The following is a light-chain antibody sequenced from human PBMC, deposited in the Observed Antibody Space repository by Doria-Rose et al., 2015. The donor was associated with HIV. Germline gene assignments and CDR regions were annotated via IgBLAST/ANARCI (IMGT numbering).Light chain of an antibody. CDR1: SANIGDNS. CDR2: DND. Sequence: QSVLTQPPSVSAAPGQKVTISCSGSSANIGDNSVSWFQQFPGTAPKLLIYDNDDRPSGIPARFSGSKSGTSATLGITGLQTGDEAHYFCGTWDTSLSGVIFGGGTKLTVL. CDR3: GTWDTSLSGVI. J-gene: IGLJ2*01. V-gene: IGLV1-51*01.